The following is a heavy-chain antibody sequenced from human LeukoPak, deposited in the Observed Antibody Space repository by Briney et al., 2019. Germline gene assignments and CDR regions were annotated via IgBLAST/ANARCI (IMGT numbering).Heavy chain of an antibody. J-gene: IGHJ6*02. Sequence: GASVKVSCKASGYTFTSYGISWVRQAPGQGLEWMGWISAYNGNTNYAQKLQGRVTMTTDTSTSTAYMELRSLRSDDTAVYYCARDGNTYYDILTGYYDYYYGMDVWGQGTTVTVSS. CDR3: ARDGNTYYDILTGYYDYYYGMDV. CDR2: ISAYNGNT. CDR1: GYTFTSYG. D-gene: IGHD3-9*01. V-gene: IGHV1-18*01.